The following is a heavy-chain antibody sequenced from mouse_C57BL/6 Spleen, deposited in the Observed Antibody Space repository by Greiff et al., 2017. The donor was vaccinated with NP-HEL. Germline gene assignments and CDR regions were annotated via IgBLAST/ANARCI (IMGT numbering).Heavy chain of an antibody. CDR2: IYPGDGDT. CDR1: GYAFSSSW. CDR3: ARWQGTFAY. V-gene: IGHV1-82*01. D-gene: IGHD3-3*01. J-gene: IGHJ3*01. Sequence: QVQLKQSGPELVKPGASVKISCKASGYAFSSSWMNWVKQRPGKGLEWIGRIYPGDGDTNYNGKFKGKATLTADKSSSTAYMQLSSLTSEDSAVYFCARWQGTFAYWGQGTLVTVSA.